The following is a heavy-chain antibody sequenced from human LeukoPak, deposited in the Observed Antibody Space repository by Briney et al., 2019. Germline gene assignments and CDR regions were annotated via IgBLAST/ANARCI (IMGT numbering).Heavy chain of an antibody. V-gene: IGHV3-64D*09. CDR2: ISSNGGST. J-gene: IGHJ4*02. CDR3: VKDPTGTTGFDY. Sequence: GGALGLSCLASGFTFSSYAMHWVRQAPGKGLEYVSAISSNGGSTYYADSVKGRFTISRDNSKNTLYLQMSSLRAEDTAVYYCVKDPTGTTGFDYWGQGTLVTVSS. CDR1: GFTFSSYA. D-gene: IGHD1-7*01.